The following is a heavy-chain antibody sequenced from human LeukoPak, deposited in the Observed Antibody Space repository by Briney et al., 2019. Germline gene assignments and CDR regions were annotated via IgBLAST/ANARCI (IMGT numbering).Heavy chain of an antibody. J-gene: IGHJ4*02. CDR3: AKSGRWLQYYFDY. D-gene: IGHD5-24*01. CDR1: GFTFSSYG. Sequence: GGSLRLSCAASGFTFSSYGMHWVRQAPGKGLEWVSGISWNSGSIGYADSVKGRFTISRDNAKNSLYLQMNSLRAEDTALYYCAKSGRWLQYYFDYWGQGALVTVSS. V-gene: IGHV3-9*01. CDR2: ISWNSGSI.